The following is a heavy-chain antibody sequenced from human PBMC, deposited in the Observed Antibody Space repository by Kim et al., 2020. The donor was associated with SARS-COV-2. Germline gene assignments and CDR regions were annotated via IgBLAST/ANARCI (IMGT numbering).Heavy chain of an antibody. CDR3: ARDSSGYYSRYFDY. V-gene: IGHV3-21*01. Sequence: GGSLRLSCAASGFTFSSYSMNWVRQAPGKGLEWVSSISSSSSYIYYADSVKGRFTISRDNAKNSLYLQMNSLRAEDTAVYYCARDSSGYYSRYFDYWGQGTLVTVSS. D-gene: IGHD3-22*01. J-gene: IGHJ4*02. CDR1: GFTFSSYS. CDR2: ISSSSSYI.